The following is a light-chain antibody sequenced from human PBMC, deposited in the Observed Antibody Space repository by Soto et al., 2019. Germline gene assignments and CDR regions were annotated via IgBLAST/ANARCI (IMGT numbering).Light chain of an antibody. CDR3: QQSYSTPWT. CDR2: GAS. V-gene: IGKV1-39*01. CDR1: QTIRKS. Sequence: DIQMTRSPSXLXXXXXXXXTIXCRASQTIRKSLNWYQQKAETAPKLLIFGASSLQSGVPSRFSASGSGTEFTLTINSLQPEDFATYHCQQSYSTPWTFGQGTKVDIK. J-gene: IGKJ1*01.